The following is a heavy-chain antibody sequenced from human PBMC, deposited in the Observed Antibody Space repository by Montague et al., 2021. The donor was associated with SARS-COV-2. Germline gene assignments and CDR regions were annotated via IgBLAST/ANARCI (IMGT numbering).Heavy chain of an antibody. CDR1: GGSFSTYS. Sequence: SETLSLTCAVHGGSFSTYSWNWIRQPPGKGLEWIGEIHHGGSTNYNPSLKSRVTISADTSKNQFSLKLTSVAAADTAVYYCARLGDGVVPSPILGVGPYYYSYYKDVGGKGTTVAVAS. V-gene: IGHV4-34*01. CDR3: ARLGDGVVPSPILGVGPYYYSYYKDV. CDR2: IHHGGST. J-gene: IGHJ6*03. D-gene: IGHD3-10*01.